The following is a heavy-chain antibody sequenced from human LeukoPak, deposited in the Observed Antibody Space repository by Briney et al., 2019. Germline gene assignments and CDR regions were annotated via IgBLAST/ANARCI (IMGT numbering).Heavy chain of an antibody. D-gene: IGHD2-21*02. CDR2: IKQDGSEK. J-gene: IGHJ4*02. CDR3: ARDGAAYCGGDCYFDY. CDR1: GFTFSSYW. Sequence: GGSLRLSCAASGFTFSSYWMSWVRQAPGKGLEWVANIKQDGSEKYYVDSVKGRFTISRDNAKNSLYLQMNSLRAEDTAVYYCARDGAAYCGGDCYFDYWGQGTLVTVSS. V-gene: IGHV3-7*01.